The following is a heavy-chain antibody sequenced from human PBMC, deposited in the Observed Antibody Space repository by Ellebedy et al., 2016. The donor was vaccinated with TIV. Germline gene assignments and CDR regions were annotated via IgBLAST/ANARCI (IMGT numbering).Heavy chain of an antibody. CDR3: ARRRVSDYDFWSGPHDAFDI. J-gene: IGHJ3*02. Sequence: GGSLRLXXAASGFTFDDYAMHWVRQAPGKGLEWVSGISWNSGSIGYADSVKGRFTISRDNAKNSLYLQMNSLRAEDTALYYCARRRVSDYDFWSGPHDAFDIWGQGTMVTVSS. CDR1: GFTFDDYA. CDR2: ISWNSGSI. V-gene: IGHV3-9*01. D-gene: IGHD3-3*01.